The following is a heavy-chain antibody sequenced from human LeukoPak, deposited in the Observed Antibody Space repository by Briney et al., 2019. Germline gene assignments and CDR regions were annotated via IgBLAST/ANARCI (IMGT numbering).Heavy chain of an antibody. CDR1: GGSITSDSNYY. J-gene: IGHJ4*02. Sequence: PSEALSLTCTVSGGSITSDSNYYWAWIRQPPGKGLEWIGAMHYSGSTYYNPSLKSRVTMSVDTSKNQFSLKMTSVTAADTGVYHCARIKQLWLYGDHWGQGTLVTVSS. D-gene: IGHD1-1*01. CDR2: MHYSGST. V-gene: IGHV4-39*01. CDR3: ARIKQLWLYGDH.